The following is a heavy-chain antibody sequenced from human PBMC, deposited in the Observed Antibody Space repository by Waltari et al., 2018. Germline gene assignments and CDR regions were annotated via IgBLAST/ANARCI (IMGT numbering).Heavy chain of an antibody. CDR1: GYSIRSGYY. CDR3: ARDGGMATTYWYFDL. V-gene: IGHV4-38-2*02. Sequence: QVQLQESGPGLVKPSETLSLTCAVAGYSIRSGYYWGWIRQPPGKGLEWIGSIYHSGSIYYSPSLKSRVTISVDTSKNQFSLRLTSVTAADTAVYYCARDGGMATTYWYFDLWGRGTLVTVSS. CDR2: IYHSGSI. D-gene: IGHD5-12*01. J-gene: IGHJ2*01.